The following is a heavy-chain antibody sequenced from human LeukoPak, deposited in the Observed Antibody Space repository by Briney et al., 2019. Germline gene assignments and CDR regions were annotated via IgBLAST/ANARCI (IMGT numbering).Heavy chain of an antibody. CDR1: GGSVSSGGHR. V-gene: IGHV4-61*08. D-gene: IGHD7-27*01. CDR2: DYNSECI. Sequence: SETLSLTCAVSGGSVSSGGHRWSWIRQPPGRGLEWIGYDYNSECINCNPPLKSRVTISVDSSKNQIFLRLSSVTTADTAVYYCARDNWGSLDYWGQGTLVTVSS. CDR3: ARDNWGSLDY. J-gene: IGHJ4*02.